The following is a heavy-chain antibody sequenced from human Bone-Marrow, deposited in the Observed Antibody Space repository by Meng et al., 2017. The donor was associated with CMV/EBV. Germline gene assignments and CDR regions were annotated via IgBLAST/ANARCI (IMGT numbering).Heavy chain of an antibody. CDR3: ARDGDELRDY. CDR1: GYTFTGYY. Sequence: ASVKVSCKTSGYTFTGYYIHWVRQAPGQGLEWMGWINPNSGDTNCTRKFQGRVTLTRDTSITTAYMELSWLRSDDTAVYYCARDGDELRDYWGQGTLVTVYS. D-gene: IGHD1-7*01. V-gene: IGHV1-2*02. J-gene: IGHJ4*02. CDR2: INPNSGDT.